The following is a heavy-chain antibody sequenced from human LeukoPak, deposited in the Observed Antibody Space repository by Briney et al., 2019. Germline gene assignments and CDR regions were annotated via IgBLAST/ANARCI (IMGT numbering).Heavy chain of an antibody. Sequence: SETLSLTCTVSGGSISSGGYYWSWIRQHPGKGLEWIGYIYYSVSTYYNPSLKSRVTISVDTSKNQFSLKLSSVTAADTAVYYCARADFWSGYHFDYWGQGTLVTVSS. V-gene: IGHV4-30-4*08. D-gene: IGHD3-3*01. CDR2: IYYSVST. CDR1: GGSISSGGYY. J-gene: IGHJ4*02. CDR3: ARADFWSGYHFDY.